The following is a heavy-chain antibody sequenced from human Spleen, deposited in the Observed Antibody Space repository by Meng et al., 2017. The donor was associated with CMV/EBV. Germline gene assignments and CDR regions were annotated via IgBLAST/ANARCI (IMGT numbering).Heavy chain of an antibody. V-gene: IGHV3-9*01. CDR1: GFTFDDYA. D-gene: IGHD1-1*01. CDR2: ISWSSGSI. CDR3: AKDTNFYYYYGMDV. Sequence: GGSLRLSCVASGFTFDDYAMHWVRQTPGKGLEWVSGISWSSGSIGYADSVKGRFTISRDSAKKSLYLQMNSLRPEDTAVYYCAKDTNFYYYYGMDVWGQGTTVTVSS. J-gene: IGHJ6*02.